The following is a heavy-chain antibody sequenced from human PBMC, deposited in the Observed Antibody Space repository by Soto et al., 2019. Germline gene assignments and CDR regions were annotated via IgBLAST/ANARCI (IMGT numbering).Heavy chain of an antibody. V-gene: IGHV3-74*01. CDR1: GFTFSSYW. CDR2: ISSDGSST. CDR3: ARGTVRDHDFGDH. J-gene: IGHJ4*02. Sequence: EVQLVESGGDLVQPGGSLRLSCVASGFTFSSYWMHWVRQVPGKGLVWVSRISSDGSSTSYADSVRGRFIISRDNAKNTLYLQVNSLRVDDTAVYYCARGTVRDHDFGDHWGQGSRVAGSS. D-gene: IGHD4-17*01.